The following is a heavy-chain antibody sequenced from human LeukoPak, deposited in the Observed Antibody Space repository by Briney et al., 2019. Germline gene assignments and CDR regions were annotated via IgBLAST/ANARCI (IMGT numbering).Heavy chain of an antibody. Sequence: SVKVSCEASGGTFSSYAISWVRQAPGQGLEWMGGIIPIFGTANYSQKFQGRVTITADESTSTAYMELSSLRSEDTAVYYCARDGGRLWFGEWVTGYYFDYWGQGTLVTVSS. D-gene: IGHD3-10*01. CDR3: ARDGGRLWFGEWVTGYYFDY. V-gene: IGHV1-69*13. J-gene: IGHJ4*02. CDR2: IIPIFGTA. CDR1: GGTFSSYA.